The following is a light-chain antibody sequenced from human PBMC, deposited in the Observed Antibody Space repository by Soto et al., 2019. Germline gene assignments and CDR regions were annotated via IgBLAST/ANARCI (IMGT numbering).Light chain of an antibody. CDR1: QSVSSY. CDR3: QQRSNWPRT. Sequence: EIVLTQSPATLSLSPGERATLSCRAGQSVSSYLAWYQQKPGQAPMLLIYDASNRATGIPARFSGSGSGTDFTLTISSLEPEDFAVYYCQQRSNWPRTFGQGTKVEIK. J-gene: IGKJ1*01. CDR2: DAS. V-gene: IGKV3-11*01.